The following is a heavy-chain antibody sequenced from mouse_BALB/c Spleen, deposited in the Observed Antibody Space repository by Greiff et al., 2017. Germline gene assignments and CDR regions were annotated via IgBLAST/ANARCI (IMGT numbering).Heavy chain of an antibody. Sequence: EVMLVESGGGLVKPGGSLKLSCAASGFTFSDYYMYWVRQTPEKRLEWVATISDGGSYTYYPDSVKGRFTISRDNAKNNLYLQMSSLKSEDTAMYYCARGGLYGYDPYWYFDVWGAGTTVTVSS. CDR2: ISDGGSYT. J-gene: IGHJ1*01. D-gene: IGHD2-2*01. CDR3: ARGGLYGYDPYWYFDV. V-gene: IGHV5-4*02. CDR1: GFTFSDYY.